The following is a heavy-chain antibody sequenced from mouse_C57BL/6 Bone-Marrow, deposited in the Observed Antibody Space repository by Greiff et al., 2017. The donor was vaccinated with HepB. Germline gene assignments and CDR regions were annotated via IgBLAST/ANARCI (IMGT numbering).Heavy chain of an antibody. V-gene: IGHV1-78*01. Sequence: VQLQQSDAELVKPGASVKISCKVSGYTFTDHTIHWMKQRPEQGLEWIGYIYPRDGSTKYNEKFKGKATLTADKSSSTAYMQLNSLTSEDSAVYFCARTPRYYYGSNLYFDYWGQGTTLTVSS. D-gene: IGHD1-1*01. CDR3: ARTPRYYYGSNLYFDY. CDR2: IYPRDGST. J-gene: IGHJ2*01. CDR1: GYTFTDHT.